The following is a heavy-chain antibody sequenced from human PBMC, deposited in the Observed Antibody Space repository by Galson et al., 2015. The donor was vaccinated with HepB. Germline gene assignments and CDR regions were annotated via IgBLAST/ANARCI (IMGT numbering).Heavy chain of an antibody. CDR3: AKVWGTSSRRLSISAK. J-gene: IGHJ4*02. CDR2: KSYDGSNT. CDR1: GFTFSSYG. D-gene: IGHD3-16*01. Sequence: SLRLSCAASGFTFSSYGMHWVRQAPGKGLEWVAVKSYDGSNTYHADSVECRFTIPRDNFKDKLYLQIDSLRGEDTAVYFCAKVWGTSSRRLSISAKWGQGSLVNVSS. V-gene: IGHV3-30*18.